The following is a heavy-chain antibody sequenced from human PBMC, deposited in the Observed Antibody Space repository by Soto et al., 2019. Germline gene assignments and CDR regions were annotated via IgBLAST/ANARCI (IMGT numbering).Heavy chain of an antibody. CDR1: GSCAGTIIAL. D-gene: IGHD1-26*01. J-gene: IGHJ5*02. V-gene: IGHV6-1*01. Sequence: SQNLALPCASPGSCAGTIIALWTGIGKYPSRGLEWLGRTYYRSKWYKEYAQSVKSRININPDTSKNQFSLPLTSVSPEDTAVYYCARTVGWLDPGGQGSLV. CDR2: TYYRSKWYK. CDR3: ARTVGWLDP.